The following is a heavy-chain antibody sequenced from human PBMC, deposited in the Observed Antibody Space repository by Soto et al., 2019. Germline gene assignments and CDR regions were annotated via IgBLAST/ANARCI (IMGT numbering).Heavy chain of an antibody. Sequence: ASVKVSCKVSGSTLTELSMHWVRQAPGKGLVWMGGFDPEDGETIYAQKFQGRVTMTEDTSTDTAYMELSSLRSEDTAVYYCATANWGPTAYYFDYWGQGTLVTVSS. CDR3: ATANWGPTAYYFDY. CDR2: FDPEDGET. V-gene: IGHV1-24*01. CDR1: GSTLTELS. J-gene: IGHJ4*02. D-gene: IGHD7-27*01.